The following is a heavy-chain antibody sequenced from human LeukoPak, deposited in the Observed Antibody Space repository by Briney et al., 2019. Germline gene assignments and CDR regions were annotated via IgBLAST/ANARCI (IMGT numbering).Heavy chain of an antibody. CDR2: IYYSGST. CDR3: ARLGSGTYYNRPLDC. CDR1: GGSISSGGYY. V-gene: IGHV4-31*03. Sequence: SQTLSLTCTVSGGSISSGGYYWSWIRQHPGKGLEWIGYIYYSGSTYYNPSLKSRVTISVDTSKNQFSLKLSSVTAADTAVYYCARLGSGTYYNRPLDCWGQGTLVTVSS. J-gene: IGHJ4*02. D-gene: IGHD3-10*01.